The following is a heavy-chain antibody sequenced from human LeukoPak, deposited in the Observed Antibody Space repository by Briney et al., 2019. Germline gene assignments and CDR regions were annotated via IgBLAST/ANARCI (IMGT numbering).Heavy chain of an antibody. J-gene: IGHJ6*03. CDR1: GYPISSGYY. CDR2: IHHSGNI. CDR3: ASPYNKYCYRYSCYTDKNYYTYMDA. D-gene: IGHD2-2*02. V-gene: IGHV4-38-2*02. Sequence: PSETLSLTCSVSGYPISSGYYWGWIRQPPGKGLEWIGSIHHSGNIYYNPSLKSRVSISVDTSKNQFSLKLSSVTAADTAVYYCASPYNKYCYRYSCYTDKNYYTYMDAWGKGTTVTVSS.